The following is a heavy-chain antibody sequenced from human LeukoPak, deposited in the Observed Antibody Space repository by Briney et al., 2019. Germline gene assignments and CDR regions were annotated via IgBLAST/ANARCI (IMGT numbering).Heavy chain of an antibody. D-gene: IGHD3-10*01. CDR2: IIPIFGTT. CDR1: GDTSISYA. CDR3: ARDLGTKVRGLAHWYFDL. J-gene: IGHJ2*01. V-gene: IGHV1-69*06. Sequence: ASVKVSCKASGDTSISYAISWVRQAPGQGLEWMGGIIPIFGTTNYAQKFQDRVTITADKSTSTAYMELSSLRSEDTAVYYCARDLGTKVRGLAHWYFDLWGRGTLVTVSS.